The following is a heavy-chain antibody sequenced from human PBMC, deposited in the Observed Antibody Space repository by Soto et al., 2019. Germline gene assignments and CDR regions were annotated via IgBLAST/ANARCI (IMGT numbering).Heavy chain of an antibody. V-gene: IGHV3-7*01. J-gene: IGHJ6*02. Sequence: GGSLRLSCAASGVNFSASWMAWVRQTPGKGLEWVADINQHGSEKNYVDSVKGRVAISRDNAKNSLYLQMNSLRAEDTAVYYCARDINSSGWYGENYYYYYGMDVWGQGTTVTVSS. D-gene: IGHD6-19*01. CDR1: GVNFSASW. CDR2: INQHGSEK. CDR3: ARDINSSGWYGENYYYYYGMDV.